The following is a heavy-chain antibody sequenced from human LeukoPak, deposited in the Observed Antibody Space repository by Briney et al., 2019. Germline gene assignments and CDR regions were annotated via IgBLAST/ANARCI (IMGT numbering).Heavy chain of an antibody. D-gene: IGHD3-22*01. CDR2: IYYSGST. V-gene: IGHV4-59*01. Sequence: PSQTLSLTCNVSGDSISSYYWTWVRQFPGKGLEWIGYIYYSGSTYYNPALESRVTISVDTSKSHFSLNLTSVTAADTAMYYCARTYDSSGYSAFHVWGQGTMVTVSS. J-gene: IGHJ3*01. CDR1: GDSISSYY. CDR3: ARTYDSSGYSAFHV.